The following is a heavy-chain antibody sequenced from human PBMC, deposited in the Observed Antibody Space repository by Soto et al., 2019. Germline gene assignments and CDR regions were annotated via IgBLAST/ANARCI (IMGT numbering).Heavy chain of an antibody. Sequence: QLQLQESGPGLVKPSETLSLTCTVSGGSISSSSYYWGWIRQPPGKGLEWIGSIYYSGSTYYNPSLQSRIPLFVGPSKNPVPLKLGSGTAADTAVYYRARHWWEWFGEFRAFDIWGQGTMVTVSS. V-gene: IGHV4-39*01. CDR3: ARHWWEWFGEFRAFDI. D-gene: IGHD3-10*01. J-gene: IGHJ3*02. CDR1: GGSISSSSYY. CDR2: IYYSGST.